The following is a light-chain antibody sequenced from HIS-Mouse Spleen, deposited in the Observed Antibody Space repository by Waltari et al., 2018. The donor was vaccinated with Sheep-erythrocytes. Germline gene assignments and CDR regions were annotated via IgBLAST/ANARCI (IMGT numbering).Light chain of an antibody. V-gene: IGLV2-11*01. Sequence: QSALTQPRSASGSPGQSVTITCPGTSSDVGGYNYVPWYQQHPGKAPKLMIYDVSKRPSGVPDRFSGSKSGNTASLTISGLQAEDEADYYCCSYAGSYNHVFATGTKVTVL. CDR2: DVS. CDR3: CSYAGSYNHV. CDR1: SSDVGGYNY. J-gene: IGLJ1*01.